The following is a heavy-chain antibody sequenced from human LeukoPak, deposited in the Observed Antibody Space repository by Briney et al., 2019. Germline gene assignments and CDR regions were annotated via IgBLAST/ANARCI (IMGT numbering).Heavy chain of an antibody. CDR2: INHSGST. CDR3: AREPPLWFGELVFASGMDV. Sequence: SETLSLTCAVYGGSFSGYYWSWIRQPPGKGLEWIGEINHSGSTNYNPSLKSRVTISVDTSKNQFSLKLSSVTAADTAVYYCAREPPLWFGELVFASGMDVWGQGTTVTVSS. D-gene: IGHD3-10*01. V-gene: IGHV4-34*01. CDR1: GGSFSGYY. J-gene: IGHJ6*02.